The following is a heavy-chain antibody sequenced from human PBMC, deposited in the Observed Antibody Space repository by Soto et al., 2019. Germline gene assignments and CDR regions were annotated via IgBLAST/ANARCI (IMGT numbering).Heavy chain of an antibody. D-gene: IGHD5-12*01. CDR2: IYWDDDK. CDR1: GFSLSTSGVG. CDR3: AHIIGDIVTLAQYYFDY. V-gene: IGHV2-5*02. J-gene: IGHJ4*02. Sequence: SGPTLVKPTQTLTLTCTFSGFSLSTSGVGVGWIRQPPGKALEWLALIYWDDDKRYSPSLKSRLTITKDTSKNQVVLTMTNMDPVDTATYYCAHIIGDIVTLAQYYFDYWGQGTLVTVSS.